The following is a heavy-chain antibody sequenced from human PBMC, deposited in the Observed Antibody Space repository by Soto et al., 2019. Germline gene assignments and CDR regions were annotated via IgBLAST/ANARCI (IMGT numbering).Heavy chain of an antibody. CDR2: IYYSGST. Sequence: QLQLQESGPGLVKPSETLSLTCTVSGGSISCNTYYWGWIRQSPGKGLEWIGSIYYSGSTYYNPSLKSRVTISGDTSKNQFSLKLSSMTAADTAVYYCARTYFYGSARKDYFDYWGQGALVTVSS. CDR1: GGSISCNTYY. CDR3: ARTYFYGSARKDYFDY. J-gene: IGHJ4*02. D-gene: IGHD3-10*01. V-gene: IGHV4-39*01.